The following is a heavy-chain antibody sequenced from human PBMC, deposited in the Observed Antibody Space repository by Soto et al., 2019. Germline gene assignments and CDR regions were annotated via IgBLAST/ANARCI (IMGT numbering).Heavy chain of an antibody. CDR3: VREGLGIEPHFDF. Sequence: QITLKASGPTLVTPTQTLTLTCTFSVFSLNNSGVVVSWIRQPPGKALEWLALIYWVDAKRYSTCLRSRVTIAMDTSRNQVVLRLTAVDPVDTGTYYCVREGLGIEPHFDFWGPGNLVTVAS. D-gene: IGHD7-27*01. CDR1: VFSLNNSGVV. J-gene: IGHJ4*02. CDR2: IYWVDAK. V-gene: IGHV2-5*04.